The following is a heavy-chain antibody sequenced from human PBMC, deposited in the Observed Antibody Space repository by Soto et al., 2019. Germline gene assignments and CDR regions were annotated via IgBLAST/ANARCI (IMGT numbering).Heavy chain of an antibody. CDR3: AKVGGCHDY. D-gene: IGHD6-19*01. CDR2: ISYDGSNK. V-gene: IGHV3-30-3*01. CDR1: GFTFCSYA. J-gene: IGHJ4*02. Sequence: PGGSLRLSCAASGFTFCSYAVHWVRQAPGKGLEWVAVISYDGSNKYYADSVKGRFTISRDNSKNTLYLQMNSLRAEDTAVYYCAKVGGCHDYWGQGTLVTVSS.